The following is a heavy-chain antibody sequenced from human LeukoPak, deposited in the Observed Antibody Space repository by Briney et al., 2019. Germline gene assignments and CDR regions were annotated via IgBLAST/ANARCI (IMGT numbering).Heavy chain of an antibody. D-gene: IGHD6-19*01. V-gene: IGHV4-59*01. Sequence: SETLSLTCTVSGGSISSYYWSWIRQPPGKGLEGMGNIYYSGSTNYNPSLKSRVTISVDTSKNQFSLKLSSVTAADTAVYYCARVLAVAGYYYYGMDVWGQGTTVTVSS. CDR1: GGSISSYY. J-gene: IGHJ6*02. CDR2: IYYSGST. CDR3: ARVLAVAGYYYYGMDV.